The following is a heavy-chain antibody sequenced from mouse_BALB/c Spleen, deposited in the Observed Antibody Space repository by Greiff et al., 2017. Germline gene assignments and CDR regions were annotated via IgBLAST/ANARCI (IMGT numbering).Heavy chain of an antibody. CDR2: ISSGSSTI. Sequence: DVQLVESGGGLVQPGGSRKLSCAASGFTFSSFGMHWVRQAPEKGLEWVAYISSGSSTIYYADTVKGRFTISRDNPKNTLFLQMTSLRSEDTAMYYCAREVRRGFAYWGQGTLVTVSA. CDR3: AREVRRGFAY. D-gene: IGHD2-14*01. V-gene: IGHV5-17*02. CDR1: GFTFSSFG. J-gene: IGHJ3*01.